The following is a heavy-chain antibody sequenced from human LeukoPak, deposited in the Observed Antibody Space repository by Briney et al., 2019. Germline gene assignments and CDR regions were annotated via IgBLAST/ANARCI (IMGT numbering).Heavy chain of an antibody. J-gene: IGHJ4*02. CDR1: GGSFSGYY. CDR3: ARRSYNSPFAY. V-gene: IGHV4-34*01. Sequence: PSETLSLTCAVYGGSFSGYYWSWIRQPPGKGLEWIGEINHSGSTNYNPSLKSRVTISVDTSKNRFSLKLSSVTAADTAVYYCARRSYNSPFAYWGQGTLVTVSS. CDR2: INHSGST. D-gene: IGHD1-20*01.